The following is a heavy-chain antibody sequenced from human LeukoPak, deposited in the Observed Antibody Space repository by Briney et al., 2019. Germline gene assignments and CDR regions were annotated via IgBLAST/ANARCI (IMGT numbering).Heavy chain of an antibody. CDR1: GLTFTDTW. J-gene: IGHJ4*02. CDR3: VRSFLGY. V-gene: IGHV3-15*01. CDR2: IQRRTDGGTT. Sequence: GGSLRLSCVASGLTFTDTWMSWARQAPGKGLEWVGHIQRRTDGGTTQYTAPVKGRFTISRDDSKSTVYLQMNSLKTEDTAVYYCVRSFLGYWGQGTLVTVSS. D-gene: IGHD3-10*01.